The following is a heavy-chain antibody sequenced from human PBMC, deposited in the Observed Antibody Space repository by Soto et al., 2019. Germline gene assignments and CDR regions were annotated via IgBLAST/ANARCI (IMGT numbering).Heavy chain of an antibody. J-gene: IGHJ5*02. CDR1: GFTFSIYG. V-gene: IGHV3-30-3*01. D-gene: IGHD6-13*01. CDR3: ARVGYSSSWHGWFDP. CDR2: ISYDGSNK. Sequence: VQLSESGGGVVQPGRSLRLSCAASGFTFSIYGMHWVRQAPGKGLEWVAIISYDGSNKDYADSVKGRFTISRDNSKNTLYLQMNSLRADDTGFYYCARVGYSSSWHGWFDPWGQGTLVTVSS.